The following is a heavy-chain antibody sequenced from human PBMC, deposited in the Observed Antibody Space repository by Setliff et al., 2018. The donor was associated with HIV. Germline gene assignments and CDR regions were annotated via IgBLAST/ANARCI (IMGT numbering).Heavy chain of an antibody. D-gene: IGHD3-10*02. CDR3: ARYVWSNAPRDH. V-gene: IGHV3-7*01. Sequence: HPGGSLRLSCAASGFTFSNYWMSWVRQAPGKGLEWVASIKLDGNEKYYVDSVKGRFTISRDDLKNSLYLQMNSLRVEDTAVYYCARYVWSNAPRDHWGQGTLVTVSS. CDR1: GFTFSNYW. CDR2: IKLDGNEK. J-gene: IGHJ5*02.